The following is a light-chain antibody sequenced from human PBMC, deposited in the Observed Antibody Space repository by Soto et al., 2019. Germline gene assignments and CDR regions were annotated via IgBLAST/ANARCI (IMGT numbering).Light chain of an antibody. CDR3: QHYSSSPHT. J-gene: IGKJ4*01. CDR1: QSVSTTY. CDR2: GTF. Sequence: IVLTQSPGTLSLSPGERATLSCRASQSVSTTYLAWYQQKPGQAPRLLMYGTFNRATGIPDRFSGSGSGTDFTLTISRLEPEDFAVYYCQHYSSSPHTFGGGTKVEIK. V-gene: IGKV3-20*01.